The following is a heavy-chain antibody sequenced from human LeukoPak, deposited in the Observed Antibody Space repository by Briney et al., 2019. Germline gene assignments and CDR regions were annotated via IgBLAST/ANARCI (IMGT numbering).Heavy chain of an antibody. Sequence: PGGSLRLSCEDSGFTFTNFWMHWVRQTPGKGPVWVSYINSDGSSLKYADSVKGRFTISRDNSKNTVHLQMNDLRAEDRAVYFCARGSRVTPDHWGQGILATVSS. CDR1: GFTFTNFW. V-gene: IGHV3-74*03. J-gene: IGHJ4*02. CDR2: INSDGSSL. D-gene: IGHD2-21*02. CDR3: ARGSRVTPDH.